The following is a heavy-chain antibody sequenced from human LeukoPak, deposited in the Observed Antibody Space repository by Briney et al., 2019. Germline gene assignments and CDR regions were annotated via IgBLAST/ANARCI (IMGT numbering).Heavy chain of an antibody. CDR1: GYSFTTNW. V-gene: IGHV5-51*01. CDR2: IFPSDSDT. J-gene: IGHJ4*02. D-gene: IGHD6-13*01. CDR3: ARPGYSSSLDY. Sequence: GESLKISCKGFGYSFTTNWIGWVRQMPGKGLVGMGIIFPSDSDTRYSPSFQGQVTISADKSTSTAYLQWSSLKASDTAVNYCARPGYSSSLDYWGQGTLVTVSS.